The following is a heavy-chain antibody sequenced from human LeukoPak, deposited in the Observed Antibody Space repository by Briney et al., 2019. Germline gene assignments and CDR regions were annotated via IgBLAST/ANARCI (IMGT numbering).Heavy chain of an antibody. CDR2: INHSGST. D-gene: IGHD3-9*01. Sequence: PSETLSLTCAVYGGSFSGYYWSWIRQPPGKGLEWIGEINHSGSTNYNPSLKSRVTISVDTSKNQFSLKLSSVTAADTAVYYCARGPSRYYDISDGMDVRGQGTTVTVSS. CDR3: ARGPSRYYDISDGMDV. J-gene: IGHJ6*02. CDR1: GGSFSGYY. V-gene: IGHV4-34*01.